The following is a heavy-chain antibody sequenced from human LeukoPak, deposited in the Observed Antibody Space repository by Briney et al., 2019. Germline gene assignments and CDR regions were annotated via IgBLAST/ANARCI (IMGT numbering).Heavy chain of an antibody. CDR2: IYGGGST. CDR3: AKVGSKVVVAATVYYFDY. D-gene: IGHD2-15*01. J-gene: IGHJ4*02. Sequence: LPGGSLRLSCAASGVTVSNNFMSWVRRAPGKGLEWVSVIYGGGSTYYADSVKGRFTISRDTSKNTLYLQMNSLRAEDTAVYYCAKVGSKVVVAATVYYFDYWGQGTLVTVSS. CDR1: GVTVSNNF. V-gene: IGHV3-53*01.